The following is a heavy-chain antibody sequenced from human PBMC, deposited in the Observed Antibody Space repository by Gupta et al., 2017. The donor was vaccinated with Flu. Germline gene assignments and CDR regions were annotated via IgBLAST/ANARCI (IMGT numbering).Heavy chain of an antibody. J-gene: IGHJ6*02. V-gene: IGHV3-23*01. Sequence: EVQLLESGGGLVQPGGSLRLSCTASGFTFGNYAMTWVRQAPGKGLEWVSLISGSSGGTYYADSVKGRFTISRDNSKNTLFLQMNSLRAEDTAVYYCAKDWGSGDFYYYYGLDVWGQGTTVTVSS. CDR2: ISGSSGGT. CDR1: GFTFGNYA. D-gene: IGHD3-16*01. CDR3: AKDWGSGDFYYYYGLDV.